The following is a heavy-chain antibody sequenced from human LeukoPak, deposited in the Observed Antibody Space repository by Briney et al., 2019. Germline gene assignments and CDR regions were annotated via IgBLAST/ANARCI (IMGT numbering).Heavy chain of an antibody. D-gene: IGHD3-10*01. CDR3: ARKGGDDSGTYNTNFDS. CDR1: GFSFATYW. CDR2: IYPGDSDT. J-gene: IGHJ4*02. Sequence: GESLKISCKGSGFSFATYWIGWVRQMPGKGLEWMGVIYPGDSDTRYSPSFQGQVTISADKSISTAYLQCSSLKASDTAIYFCARKGGDDSGTYNTNFDSWGQGTLVTVSS. V-gene: IGHV5-51*01.